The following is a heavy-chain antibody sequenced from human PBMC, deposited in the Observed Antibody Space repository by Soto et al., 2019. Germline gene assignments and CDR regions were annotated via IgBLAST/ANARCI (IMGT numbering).Heavy chain of an antibody. CDR1: GVSFSGYY. D-gene: IGHD6-19*01. V-gene: IGHV4-34*01. CDR3: ARDSKWLAAAIDY. CDR2: INHSGST. J-gene: IGHJ4*02. Sequence: TLSLTCAVYGVSFSGYYWSWIRQPPGKGLEWIGEINHSGSTNYNPSLKSRVTISVDTSKNQFSLKLSSVTAADTAVYYCARDSKWLAAAIDYWGQGTLVTVSS.